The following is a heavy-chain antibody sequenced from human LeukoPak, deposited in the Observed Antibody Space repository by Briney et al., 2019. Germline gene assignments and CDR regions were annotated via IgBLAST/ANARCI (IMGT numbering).Heavy chain of an antibody. D-gene: IGHD6-13*01. CDR2: ISSSSSYI. V-gene: IGHV3-21*01. Sequence: RTGGSLRLSCAASGFTFSSYSMNWVRQAPGKGLEWVSSISSSSSYIYYADSVKGRFTISRDNAKNSLYLQMNGLRAEDTAVYYCARTSGVAAAGSYYYGMDVWGQGTTVTVSS. CDR3: ARTSGVAAAGSYYYGMDV. J-gene: IGHJ6*02. CDR1: GFTFSSYS.